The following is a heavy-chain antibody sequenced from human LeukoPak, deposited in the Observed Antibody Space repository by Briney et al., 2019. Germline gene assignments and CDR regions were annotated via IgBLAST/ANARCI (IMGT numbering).Heavy chain of an antibody. V-gene: IGHV1-2*02. J-gene: IGHJ4*02. Sequence: ASVKVSCKASGYTFSDYYTHWVRQAPGQGLEWMGWINPNSGGTRYAQQFQGRVTMTRDTSIGTVFMELSTLRSDDTAVYYCARDLSTSSNWELDYWGQGTLVTVSS. CDR2: INPNSGGT. CDR3: ARDLSTSSNWELDY. D-gene: IGHD1-1*01. CDR1: GYTFSDYY.